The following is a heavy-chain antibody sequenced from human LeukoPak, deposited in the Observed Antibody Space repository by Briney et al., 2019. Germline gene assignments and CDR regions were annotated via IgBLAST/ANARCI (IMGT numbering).Heavy chain of an antibody. CDR1: GFTFSNHG. V-gene: IGHV3-30*18. CDR2: ISYDGSNK. CDR3: AKDSRFLEWLSPFDY. J-gene: IGHJ4*02. D-gene: IGHD3-3*01. Sequence: GGSLRLSCAASGFTFSNHGMHWARQAPGKGLEWVAIISYDGSNKYYADSVKGRFTISRDNSKNTLYLQMNSLRDEDTAVYYCAKDSRFLEWLSPFDYWGQGTLLTVSS.